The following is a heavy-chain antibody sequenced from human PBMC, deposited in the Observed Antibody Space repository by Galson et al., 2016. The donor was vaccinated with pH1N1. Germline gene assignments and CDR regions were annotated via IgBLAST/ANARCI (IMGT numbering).Heavy chain of an antibody. V-gene: IGHV3-30*04. D-gene: IGHD6-6*01. CDR3: ARERIAARPHYYGMDV. CDR1: GFTFTSYA. J-gene: IGHJ6*02. Sequence: CAASGFTFTSYAMHWVRQAPGKGLEWVAVILYDGTNEYYADSVKGRFTISRDKTQSTVYLQMNSLRAEDTALYYCARERIAARPHYYGMDVWGQGTTVTVSS. CDR2: ILYDGTNE.